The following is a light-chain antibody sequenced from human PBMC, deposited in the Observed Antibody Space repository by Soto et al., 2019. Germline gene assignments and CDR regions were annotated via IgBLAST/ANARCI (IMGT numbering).Light chain of an antibody. Sequence: ELVMPQSPATLSVSPGERAALSCRASQSIGISLAWYQQKPGQTPSLLIYSASTGATGIPDRFSGIVSGTEGTLTISRLQSEDCAVYYCQQYTKWTRTLGQGTKWDIK. CDR2: SAS. CDR3: QQYTKWTRT. V-gene: IGKV3-15*01. CDR1: QSIGIS. J-gene: IGKJ1*01.